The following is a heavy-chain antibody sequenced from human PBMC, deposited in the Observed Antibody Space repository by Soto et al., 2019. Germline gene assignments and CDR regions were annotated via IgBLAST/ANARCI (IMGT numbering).Heavy chain of an antibody. J-gene: IGHJ6*02. V-gene: IGHV1-18*01. Sequence: GASEKVSCKASGYTFTSRGISWLRQAPAQPREWRGWISAYNGNTNYAQKLHGRVTMTTATSTSTAYMELRRRRSDDTAVYYCARDRLTIAAAGMRYDYYYYCMDVWGQGTTVTVSS. CDR1: GYTFTSRG. D-gene: IGHD6-13*01. CDR2: ISAYNGNT. CDR3: ARDRLTIAAAGMRYDYYYYCMDV.